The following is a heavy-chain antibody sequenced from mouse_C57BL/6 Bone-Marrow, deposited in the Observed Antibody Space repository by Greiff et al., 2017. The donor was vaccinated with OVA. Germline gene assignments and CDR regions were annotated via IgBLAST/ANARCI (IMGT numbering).Heavy chain of an antibody. D-gene: IGHD1-1*01. V-gene: IGHV1-80*01. J-gene: IGHJ1*03. Sequence: QVQLQQSGAELVKPGASVKISCKASGHAFSSYWMNWVKQRPGKGLEWIGQIYPGDGDTNYNGKFKGKATLTADKSSSTAYMQLSSLTSEDSAVYFCARCSSPLYWYFDVWGTGTTVTVSS. CDR3: ARCSSPLYWYFDV. CDR1: GHAFSSYW. CDR2: IYPGDGDT.